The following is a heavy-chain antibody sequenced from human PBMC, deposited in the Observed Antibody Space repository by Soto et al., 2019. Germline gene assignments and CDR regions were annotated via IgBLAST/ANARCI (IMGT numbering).Heavy chain of an antibody. CDR3: AKGVALGLHVGSSTDRGFDP. V-gene: IGHV3-23*01. D-gene: IGHD6-6*01. J-gene: IGHJ5*02. CDR2: ISGSAGTT. Sequence: EVQLLESGGGLVQPGGSLRLSCAASGFTFGSYAMSWVRQAPGKGLEWVSIISGSAGTTYYADSVKGHFTISRDKSKNTLYLQMNSLRAEDTAIYYCAKGVALGLHVGSSTDRGFDPWGQGTLVTVSS. CDR1: GFTFGSYA.